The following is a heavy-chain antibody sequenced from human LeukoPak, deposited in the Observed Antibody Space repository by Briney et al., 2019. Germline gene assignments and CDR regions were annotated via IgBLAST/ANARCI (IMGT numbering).Heavy chain of an antibody. V-gene: IGHV5-51*01. CDR2: IYPGDSDT. CDR3: ARQYQVYYYDLKWFDP. CDR1: GYSFTSYW. Sequence: GESLKISCKGSGYSFTSYWIGWVRQMPGKGLEWMGIIYPGDSDTRYSPSFQGQVTISADKSTSTAYLQWSSLKASDTAMYYCARQYQVYYYDLKWFDPWGQGTLVTVSS. D-gene: IGHD3-22*01. J-gene: IGHJ5*02.